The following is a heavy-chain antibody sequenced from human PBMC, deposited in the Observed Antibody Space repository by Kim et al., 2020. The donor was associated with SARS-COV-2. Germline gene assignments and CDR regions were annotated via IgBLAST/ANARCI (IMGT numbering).Heavy chain of an antibody. CDR2: INTNTGGT. CDR1: GYTFTGYF. D-gene: IGHD1-1*01. V-gene: IGHV1-2*02. J-gene: IGHJ3*02. Sequence: ASVKVSCKASGYTFTGYFMHWVRRAPGQGLEWMGWINTNTGGTNYAQRFQGRVTMTRDTSISTAYVELTRLRSDDTAVYYCARYWTSPGDAFDIWGQGSMVTVPS. CDR3: ARYWTSPGDAFDI.